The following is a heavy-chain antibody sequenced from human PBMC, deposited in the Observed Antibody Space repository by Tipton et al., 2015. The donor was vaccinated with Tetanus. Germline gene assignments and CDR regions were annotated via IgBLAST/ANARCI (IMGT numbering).Heavy chain of an antibody. CDR1: GDSIRSYAYY. CDR2: VFSTGGA. D-gene: IGHD6-19*01. CDR3: ARHNRLSKWVVHWYFDV. J-gene: IGHJ2*01. V-gene: IGHV4-39*01. Sequence: TLSLTCNVSGDSIRSYAYYWAWIRQPPGRGLEWIASVFSTGGAHYNPSLKSRVIISADTSKNQFSLKLNSVTAGDAAIYYCARHNRLSKWVVHWYFDVWGRGTPVTVSS.